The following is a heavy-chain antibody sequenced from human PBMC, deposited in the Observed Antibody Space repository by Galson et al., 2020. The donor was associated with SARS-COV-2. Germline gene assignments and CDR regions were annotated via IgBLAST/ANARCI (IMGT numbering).Heavy chain of an antibody. J-gene: IGHJ4*02. CDR2: ISSSSTSI. V-gene: IGHV3-21*01. CDR3: ARGLGVAVAGNDC. CDR1: GFTFSSYT. D-gene: IGHD6-19*01. Sequence: GESLKISCAASGFTFSSYTLNWVRQAPGKGLEWVSSISSSSTSIYYAALVKGRFTVSRDNAKNSLYLQMNSLRAEDTAMYYCARGLGVAVAGNDCWGQGTLVTVSS.